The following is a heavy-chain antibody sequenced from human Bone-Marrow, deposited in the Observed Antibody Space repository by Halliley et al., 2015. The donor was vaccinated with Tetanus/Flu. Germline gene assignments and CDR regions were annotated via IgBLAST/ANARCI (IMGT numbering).Heavy chain of an antibody. Sequence: TLSLTCTVSGGPISNSYWSWIRQPPGKGLEWIGYIYSRGSTNYTPSLKSRVTISVDKSKKQFSLKLNSVTAADSAVYYCAKLPVISGGLDYWGQGTLVTVPS. D-gene: IGHD1-26*01. CDR3: AKLPVISGGLDY. V-gene: IGHV4-59*08. CDR2: IYSRGST. J-gene: IGHJ4*02. CDR1: GGPISNSY.